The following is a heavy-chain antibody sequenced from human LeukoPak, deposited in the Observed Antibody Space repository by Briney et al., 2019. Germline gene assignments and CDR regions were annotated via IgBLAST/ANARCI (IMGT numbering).Heavy chain of an antibody. Sequence: EASVKVSCKASGGTFSSYAISWVRQAPGQGLEWMGRTIPIFGIANYAQKFQGRVTITADKSTSTAYMELSSLRSEDTAVYYCATVVPNDYYYYGMDVWGQGTTVTVSS. J-gene: IGHJ6*02. V-gene: IGHV1-69*04. CDR3: ATVVPNDYYYYGMDV. D-gene: IGHD2-15*01. CDR1: GGTFSSYA. CDR2: TIPIFGIA.